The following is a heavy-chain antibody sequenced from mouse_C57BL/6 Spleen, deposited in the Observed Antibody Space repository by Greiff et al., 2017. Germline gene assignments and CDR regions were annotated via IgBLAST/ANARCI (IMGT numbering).Heavy chain of an antibody. J-gene: IGHJ2*01. CDR2: IYPSDSET. Sequence: QVQLQQPGAELVRPGSSVKLSCKASGYTFTSYWMDWVKQRPGQGLEWIGNIYPSDSETHYNQKFKDKATLTVDKSSSTAYMQLSSLTSEDSAVXDCARRDSSGYEDYWGQGTTLTVSS. V-gene: IGHV1-61*01. CDR1: GYTFTSYW. D-gene: IGHD3-2*02. CDR3: ARRDSSGYEDY.